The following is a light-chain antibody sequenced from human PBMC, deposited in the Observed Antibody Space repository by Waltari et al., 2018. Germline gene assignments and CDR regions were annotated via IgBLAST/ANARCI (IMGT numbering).Light chain of an antibody. CDR2: VDTNGGY. Sequence: QLLLTQSPSASASLGTSVKLTCTLPSGHSSHAIDWHQQLPGKGPRLLLKVDTNGGYNRGDEIPDRFSASSSGAERCLTISSLQPEDEADYYCQAWGTGIPWVFGEGTKLTVL. J-gene: IGLJ3*02. V-gene: IGLV4-69*02. CDR3: QAWGTGIPWV. CDR1: SGHSSHA.